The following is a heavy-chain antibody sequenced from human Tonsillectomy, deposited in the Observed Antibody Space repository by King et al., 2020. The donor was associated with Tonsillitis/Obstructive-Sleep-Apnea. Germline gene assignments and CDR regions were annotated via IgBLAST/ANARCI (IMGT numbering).Heavy chain of an antibody. CDR2: IRSKAYGGTT. V-gene: IGHV3-49*05. CDR3: TRAVGGYCSGGSCYSGHFDY. Sequence: VQLVQSGGGLVKPGRSLRLSCTASGFTFGDYAMSWFRQAPGKGLEWVGFIRSKAYGGTTEYAASVKGRFTISRDDSKSIAYRQMNSLKTEDTAVYYCTRAVGGYCSGGSCYSGHFDYWGQGTLVTVSS. CDR1: GFTFGDYA. D-gene: IGHD2-15*01. J-gene: IGHJ4*02.